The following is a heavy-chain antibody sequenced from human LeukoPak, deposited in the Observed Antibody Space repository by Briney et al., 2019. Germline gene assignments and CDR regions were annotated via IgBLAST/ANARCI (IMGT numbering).Heavy chain of an antibody. CDR1: GYTFTSYG. D-gene: IGHD4-17*01. CDR2: IIPVYGAP. V-gene: IGHV1-69*05. Sequence: GASVKVSCKASGYTFTSYGISWVRQAPGQGLEWMGRIIPVYGAPKFAQKFQGRVTITTDESTRTAYMELSSLRSEDTAVYYCASKYGDYAPYHFDNWGQGTLVTVSS. CDR3: ASKYGDYAPYHFDN. J-gene: IGHJ4*02.